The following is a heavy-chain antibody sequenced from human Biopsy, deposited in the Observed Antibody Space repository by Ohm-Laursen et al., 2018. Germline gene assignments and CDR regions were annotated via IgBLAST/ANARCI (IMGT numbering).Heavy chain of an antibody. V-gene: IGHV4-59*07. D-gene: IGHD3-3*01. CDR1: GDSISIYY. CDR3: ARARIKTSGVLIPETYYFDS. CDR2: FYYSGST. J-gene: IGHJ4*02. Sequence: SDTLSLTCNVSGDSISIYYWSWIRQPPGQGLEWIGNFYYSGSTNYNPSLKSRITMSLDRSKSQVSLRMNSVTAADTAVYYCARARIKTSGVLIPETYYFDSWGQGTLVTVSS.